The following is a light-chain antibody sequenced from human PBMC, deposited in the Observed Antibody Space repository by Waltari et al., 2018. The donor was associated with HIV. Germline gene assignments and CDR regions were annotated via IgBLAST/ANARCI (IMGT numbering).Light chain of an antibody. CDR1: QSVSSS. J-gene: IGKJ4*01. Sequence: EIVMTQSPATLTVSPGERAALSCRASQSVSSSLAWYQQKPGQAPRLLIHGASTRATGIPARFSGSGSGTEFTLTISSLQSEDFAVYYCQQYYNWPLAFGGGTKVEIK. CDR2: GAS. V-gene: IGKV3-15*01. CDR3: QQYYNWPLA.